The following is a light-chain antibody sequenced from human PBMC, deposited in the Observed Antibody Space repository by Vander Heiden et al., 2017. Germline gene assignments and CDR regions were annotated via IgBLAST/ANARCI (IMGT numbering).Light chain of an antibody. Sequence: EIVLTQSPGPLSLSPGERDNLSCRARPSVGSRYSAWYQQKPGQAPRLLIYGASSRATGIPDRFSGSASGTDFTLTSSILEPEDFAVYCCQQDGSSRWTFGQGTRVEIK. CDR1: PSVGSRY. CDR2: GAS. V-gene: IGKV3-20*01. CDR3: QQDGSSRWT. J-gene: IGKJ1*01.